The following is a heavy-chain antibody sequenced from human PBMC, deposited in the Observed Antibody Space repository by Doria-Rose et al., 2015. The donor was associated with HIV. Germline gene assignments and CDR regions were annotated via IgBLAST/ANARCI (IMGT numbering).Heavy chain of an antibody. Sequence: QESGPVLVKPTETLTLTCTVSGVSLSSPGMGVSWIRQPPGKALEWLANIFSDDERSYNTSLKSRLTIARGISKIQVGLTMTDMDPVDTATYYCARIKSSRWYHKYYFDFWGQGTLVIVSA. CDR1: GVSLSSPGMG. D-gene: IGHD6-13*01. CDR3: ARIKSSRWYHKYYFDF. V-gene: IGHV2-26*01. CDR2: IFSDDER. J-gene: IGHJ4*02.